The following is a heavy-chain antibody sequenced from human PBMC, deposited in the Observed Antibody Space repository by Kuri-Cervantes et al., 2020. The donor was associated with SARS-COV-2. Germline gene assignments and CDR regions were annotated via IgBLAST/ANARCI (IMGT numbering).Heavy chain of an antibody. J-gene: IGHJ4*02. Sequence: GGSLRLSCAASGFTFSSYARHWVRQAPGKGLEYVSAISSNGGSTYYADSVMGRFTIPRDNSKNTLNLQMSSLRAEDTAVYYCARIGAVGGSFDYWGQGTLVTVSS. CDR1: GFTFSSYA. V-gene: IGHV3-64D*08. CDR3: ARIGAVGGSFDY. D-gene: IGHD6-19*01. CDR2: ISSNGGST.